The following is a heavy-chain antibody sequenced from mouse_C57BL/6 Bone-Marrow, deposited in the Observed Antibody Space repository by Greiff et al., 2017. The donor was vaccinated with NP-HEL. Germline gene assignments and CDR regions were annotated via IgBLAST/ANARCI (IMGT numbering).Heavy chain of an antibody. V-gene: IGHV1-52*01. Sequence: QVQLQQPGAELVRPGSSVKLSCKASGYTFTSYWMHWVKQRPIQGLEWIGNIDPSDSETHYNQKFKDKATLTVDKSSSTACMQLSSLTSEDSAVYYCAREGGSRPPWFAYWGQETLVTVSA. CDR1: GYTFTSYW. CDR3: AREGGSRPPWFAY. D-gene: IGHD1-1*01. CDR2: IDPSDSET. J-gene: IGHJ3*01.